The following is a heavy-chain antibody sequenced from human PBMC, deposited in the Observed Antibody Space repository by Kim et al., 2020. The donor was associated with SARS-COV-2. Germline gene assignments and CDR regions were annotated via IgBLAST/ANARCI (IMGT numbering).Heavy chain of an antibody. CDR1: GDSIRSGGYS. CDR3: ARSSGYFFHNLDV. V-gene: IGHV4-30-2*01. D-gene: IGHD6-19*01. CDR2: IYQTGST. J-gene: IGHJ6*03. Sequence: SETLSLTCAVSGDSIRSGGYSWSWIRQPPGKGLEWIGYIYQTGSTYYNPSLKSRITISLDRSKNHFSLKVSSVTAADTAVYYCARSSGYFFHNLDVWGRG.